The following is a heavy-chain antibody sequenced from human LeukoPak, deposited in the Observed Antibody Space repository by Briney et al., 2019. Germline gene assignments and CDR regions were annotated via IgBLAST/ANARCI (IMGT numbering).Heavy chain of an antibody. CDR3: ARVGLGALGY. Sequence: SETLSLTCAVSGGSISTNNWWSLVRQPPGKGLEWIGEIYHSGSTNYNPSLKSRVTISIDKSKNQFSLRLSSVTAADTAVYYCARVGLGALGYWGQGTLVTVSS. J-gene: IGHJ4*02. D-gene: IGHD1-26*01. V-gene: IGHV4-4*02. CDR1: GGSISTNNW. CDR2: IYHSGST.